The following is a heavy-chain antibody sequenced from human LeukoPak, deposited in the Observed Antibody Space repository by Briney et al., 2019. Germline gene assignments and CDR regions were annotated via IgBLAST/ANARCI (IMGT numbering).Heavy chain of an antibody. J-gene: IGHJ5*02. D-gene: IGHD5-18*01. CDR2: INHSGST. Sequence: SETLSLTCAVYGGSFSGYYWSWIRQPPGKGLEWIGEINHSGSTNYNPSLKSRVTISVDTSKNQFSLKLSSVTAADTAVYYCAGGLQLWFGNNNWFDPWGQGTLVTVSS. CDR1: GGSFSGYY. V-gene: IGHV4-34*01. CDR3: AGGLQLWFGNNNWFDP.